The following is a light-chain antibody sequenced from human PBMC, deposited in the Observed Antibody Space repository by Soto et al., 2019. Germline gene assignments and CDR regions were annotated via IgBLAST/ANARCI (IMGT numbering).Light chain of an antibody. J-gene: IGKJ1*01. CDR1: QSISSW. Sequence: DIQITKSPSTVSASVGDRVTITCRASQSISSWLAWYQQKPGKAPKLLIYDASSLESGVPSRFSGSGSGTEFTLTISSLQPDDFATYYCQQYNSYWTFGQGTKVDIK. V-gene: IGKV1-5*01. CDR2: DAS. CDR3: QQYNSYWT.